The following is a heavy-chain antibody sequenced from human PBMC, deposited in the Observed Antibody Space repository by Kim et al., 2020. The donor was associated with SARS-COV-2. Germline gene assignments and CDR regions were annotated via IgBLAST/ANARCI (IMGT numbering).Heavy chain of an antibody. CDR3: ARPGVVGPTYWFDP. Sequence: GGSLRLSCAASGFTFSAYAMLWVRQAPGKGPEWVAVISSDGSYKFYADSVKGRFTISRDSSKNTLYLQMYSLRAEDTAVYYCARPGVVGPTYWFDPWGQGTLVTVSS. D-gene: IGHD1-26*01. J-gene: IGHJ5*02. V-gene: IGHV3-30*14. CDR2: ISSDGSYK. CDR1: GFTFSAYA.